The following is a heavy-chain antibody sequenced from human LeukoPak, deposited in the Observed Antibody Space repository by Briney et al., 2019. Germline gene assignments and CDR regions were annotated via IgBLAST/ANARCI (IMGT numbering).Heavy chain of an antibody. D-gene: IGHD4/OR15-4a*01. CDR2: IKSKADAQTT. CDR1: RVTLTNAS. J-gene: IGHJ4*02. CDR3: AIDEPNYAPYDFDY. V-gene: IGHV3-15*01. Sequence: PGRTLRLSSAPSRVTLTNASMNSGRHAPRKGQEWVGRIKSKADAQTTDYAAPVKCRFTISRDESNKMVYLQMQSLKIEDTAVYYCAIDEPNYAPYDFDYWGQGTLVTVSS.